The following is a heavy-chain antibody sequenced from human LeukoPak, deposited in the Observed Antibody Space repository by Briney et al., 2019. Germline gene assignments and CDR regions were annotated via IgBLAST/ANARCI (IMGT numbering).Heavy chain of an antibody. D-gene: IGHD6-19*01. Sequence: PGGSLRLSCAASGFTFSSYSMNWVRQAPGKGLEWVSSISSSSSYIYYADSVKGRFTISRDNAKNSLYPQMNSLRAEDTAVYYCARDPTGYSSGWYSGTEVNWFDPWGQGTLVTVSS. CDR3: ARDPTGYSSGWYSGTEVNWFDP. CDR1: GFTFSSYS. CDR2: ISSSSSYI. V-gene: IGHV3-21*01. J-gene: IGHJ5*02.